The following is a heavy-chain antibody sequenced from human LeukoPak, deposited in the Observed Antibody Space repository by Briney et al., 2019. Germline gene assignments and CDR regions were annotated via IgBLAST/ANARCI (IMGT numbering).Heavy chain of an antibody. V-gene: IGHV3-21*01. CDR1: GFTFSRYR. CDR3: ARDGYKPFDY. D-gene: IGHD5-24*01. CDR2: ISTGSSYI. Sequence: PGGSLRLSCAASGFTFSRYRMNWVRRAPGKGLEWVSSISTGSSYIDYADSGKGRFTIYRDNAKKSLYLQMNSLRAEDTAVYYCARDGYKPFDYWGQGTLVTVSS. J-gene: IGHJ4*02.